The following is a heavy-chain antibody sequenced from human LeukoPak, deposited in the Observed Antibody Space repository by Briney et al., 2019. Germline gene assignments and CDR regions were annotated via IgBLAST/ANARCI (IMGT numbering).Heavy chain of an antibody. D-gene: IGHD1-26*01. CDR2: ISSSSSYI. CDR3: ARVGATTL. J-gene: IGHJ4*02. Sequence: GGSLRRSCAASGLEVSSYSMNWGRQAAGTGLEWVSSISSSSSYIYYADSVKGRFTISRDNAKNSLYLQMNSLRAEDTAVYYCARVGATTLWGQGTLVTFSS. CDR1: GLEVSSYS. V-gene: IGHV3-21*01.